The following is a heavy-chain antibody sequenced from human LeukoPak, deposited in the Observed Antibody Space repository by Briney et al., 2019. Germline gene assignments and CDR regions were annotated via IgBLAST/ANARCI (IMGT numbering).Heavy chain of an antibody. CDR1: GYSISSGYY. D-gene: IGHD3-3*01. Sequence: PSETLSLTCAVSGYSISSGYYGGWIRQPPGKGLEWIGRIYHSGSTYYNPSLKSRVTISVDTSKNHFSLKLSSVTAADTAVYYSARRSYDFWSGYYTEWFAPWGQGTLVTVSS. V-gene: IGHV4-38-2*01. CDR2: IYHSGST. J-gene: IGHJ5*02. CDR3: ARRSYDFWSGYYTEWFAP.